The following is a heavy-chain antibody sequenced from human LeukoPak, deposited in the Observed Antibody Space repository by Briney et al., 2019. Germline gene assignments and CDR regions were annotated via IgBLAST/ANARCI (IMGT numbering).Heavy chain of an antibody. CDR3: ARQTKITMIVVVRTYYFDY. Sequence: SETLSLTCTVSGGSISSSSYYWGWIRQPPGKGLEWIGSIYYSGSTYYNPSLKSRVTISVDTFKNQFSLKLSSVTAADTAVYYCARQTKITMIVVVRTYYFDYWGQGTLVTVSS. CDR1: GGSISSSSYY. J-gene: IGHJ4*02. D-gene: IGHD3-22*01. V-gene: IGHV4-39*01. CDR2: IYYSGST.